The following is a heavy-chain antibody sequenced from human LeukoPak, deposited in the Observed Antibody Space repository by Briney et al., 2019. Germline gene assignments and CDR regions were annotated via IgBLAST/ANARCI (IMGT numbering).Heavy chain of an antibody. CDR1: GFTFSSYA. D-gene: IGHD3-22*01. J-gene: IGHJ4*02. CDR2: INGSGGST. V-gene: IGHV3-23*01. CDR3: AKDHEYYYDSSGYYYPYYFDY. Sequence: GGSLRLSCAASGFTFSSYAMRWVRQAPGQGLEWVSAINGSGGSTYYAHSVKGRFTISRDNSKNTLVLQMNSLRAEDTAVYYCAKDHEYYYDSSGYYYPYYFDYWGQGTLVTVSS.